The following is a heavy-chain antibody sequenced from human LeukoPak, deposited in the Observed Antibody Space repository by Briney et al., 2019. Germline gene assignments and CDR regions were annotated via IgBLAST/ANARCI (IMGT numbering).Heavy chain of an antibody. CDR3: AKGYGSGYYYGFDY. D-gene: IGHD3-22*01. V-gene: IGHV3-23*01. CDR2: ISGSGGST. Sequence: GGSLRLSCAASGFTFSSYAMSWVRQAPGKGLEWVSAISGSGGSTYYADSVKGRFTTSRDNSKNTLYLQMNGLRAEDTAVYYCAKGYGSGYYYGFDYWGQGTLVTVSS. CDR1: GFTFSSYA. J-gene: IGHJ4*02.